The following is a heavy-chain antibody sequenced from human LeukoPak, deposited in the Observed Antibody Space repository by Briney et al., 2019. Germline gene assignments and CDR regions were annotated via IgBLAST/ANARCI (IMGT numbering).Heavy chain of an antibody. CDR1: GGSFSGYY. V-gene: IGHV4-34*01. J-gene: IGHJ4*01. CDR2: INHSGST. Sequence: SETLSLTCAVYGGSFSGYYWSWIRQPPGKGLEWIGEINHSGSTNYNPSLKSRVTMSVDTSKNQFSLKLSSVTAADTAVYFCARHRDYYDTWGHGTLVTVSS. CDR3: ARHRDYYDT. D-gene: IGHD3-22*01.